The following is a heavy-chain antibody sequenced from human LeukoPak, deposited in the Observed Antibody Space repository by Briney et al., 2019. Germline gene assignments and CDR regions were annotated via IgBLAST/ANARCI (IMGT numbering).Heavy chain of an antibody. D-gene: IGHD3-10*01. CDR2: ISYDGSNK. CDR1: GFTFSSYG. Sequence: GGSLRLSCAASGFTFSSYGMHWVRQAPGKGLEWVAVISYDGSNKYYADSVKGRFTISRDNSKNTLYLQMNSLRAEDTAVYYCVIGGEVYWGQGTLVTVSS. V-gene: IGHV3-30*03. CDR3: VIGGEVY. J-gene: IGHJ4*02.